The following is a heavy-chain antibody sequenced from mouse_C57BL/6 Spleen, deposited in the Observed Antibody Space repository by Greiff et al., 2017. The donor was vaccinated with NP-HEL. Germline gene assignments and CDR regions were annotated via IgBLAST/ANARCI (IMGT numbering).Heavy chain of an antibody. J-gene: IGHJ2*01. CDR3: ARDDGSSYGDY. D-gene: IGHD1-1*01. CDR2: IDPSDSYT. V-gene: IGHV1-50*01. Sequence: QVQLQQPGAELVKPGASVKLSCKASGYTFTSYWMQWVKQRPGQGLEWIGEIDPSDSYTNYNQKFKGKATLTVDTSSSTAYMQLSSLTSEDSAVYYCARDDGSSYGDYWGQGTTLTVSS. CDR1: GYTFTSYW.